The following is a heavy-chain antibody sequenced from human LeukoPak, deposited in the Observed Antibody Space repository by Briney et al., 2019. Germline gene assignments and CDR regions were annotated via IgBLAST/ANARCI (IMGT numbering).Heavy chain of an antibody. J-gene: IGHJ6*02. CDR1: RFTFSDYG. V-gene: IGHV3-30*02. CDR2: LQKDGSDI. CDR3: AKSSSGTPIGTGTRYYGMDV. D-gene: IGHD1-1*01. Sequence: GGSLRLSCAASRFTFSDYGMHWVRQAPDKGLEWVAFLQKDGSDIHYADSVEGRFTISRDNSKNTLYLQLNSLRPEDTAVYYCAKSSSGTPIGTGTRYYGMDVWGQGTTVTVSS.